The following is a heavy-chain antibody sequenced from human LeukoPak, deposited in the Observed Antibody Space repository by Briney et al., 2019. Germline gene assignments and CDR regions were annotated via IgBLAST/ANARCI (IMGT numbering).Heavy chain of an antibody. Sequence: ASVKVSCKASGYTFTSYAMNWVRQAPGQGLEWMGWINTNTGNPTYAQGFTGRFVFSLDTSVSTAYLQISSLKAEDTAVYYCASDYCGGDCYYASDIWGQGTMVTVSS. D-gene: IGHD2-21*02. CDR1: GYTFTSYA. J-gene: IGHJ3*02. V-gene: IGHV7-4-1*02. CDR2: INTNTGNP. CDR3: ASDYCGGDCYYASDI.